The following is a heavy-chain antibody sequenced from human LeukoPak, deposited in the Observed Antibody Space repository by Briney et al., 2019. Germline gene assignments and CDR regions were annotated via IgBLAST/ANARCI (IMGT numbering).Heavy chain of an antibody. CDR1: GYTFTSYY. D-gene: IGHD6-19*01. J-gene: IGHJ4*02. Sequence: ASVKVSCKASGYTFTSYYMHWVRQAPGQGLEWMGWINPNSGGTNYAQKFQGRVTMTRDTSISTAYMELSRLRSDDTAVYYCARDRSLYSSGWYDHYFDYWGQGTLVTVSS. CDR3: ARDRSLYSSGWYDHYFDY. CDR2: INPNSGGT. V-gene: IGHV1-2*02.